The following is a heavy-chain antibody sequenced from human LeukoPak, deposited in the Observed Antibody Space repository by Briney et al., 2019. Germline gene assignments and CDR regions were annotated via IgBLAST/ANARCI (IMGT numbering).Heavy chain of an antibody. CDR2: IFHTGIT. CDR1: GGSVTKYY. Sequence: PSETLSLTCTVSGGSVTKYYWHWIRQAPGKGLEWIGFIFHTGITNYNPSLKSRVTISVDTSKNQFSLKLSSVTAADTAVYFCARDAPYNSGWYPDYWGQGTLVTVSS. V-gene: IGHV4-59*02. J-gene: IGHJ4*02. CDR3: ARDAPYNSGWYPDY. D-gene: IGHD6-13*01.